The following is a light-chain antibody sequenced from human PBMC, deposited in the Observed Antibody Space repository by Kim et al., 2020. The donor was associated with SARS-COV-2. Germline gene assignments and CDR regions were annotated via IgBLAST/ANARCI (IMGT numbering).Light chain of an antibody. CDR3: QSYDSSLSGPSYV. J-gene: IGLJ1*01. CDR2: GNS. V-gene: IGLV1-40*01. CDR1: SSNIGAGYD. Sequence: QSVLTQPPSVSGAPGQRVTISCTGSSSNIGAGYDVHWYQQLPGTAPKVLIYGNSNRPSGVPDRFSGSKSGTSASLAITGLQAEDDADYYCQSYDSSLSGPSYVFGTGTKVTVL.